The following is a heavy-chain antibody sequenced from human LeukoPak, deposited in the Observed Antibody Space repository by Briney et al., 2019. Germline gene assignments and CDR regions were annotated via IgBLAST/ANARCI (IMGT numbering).Heavy chain of an antibody. J-gene: IGHJ4*02. CDR3: ARSRLYDSSGYYSEGTHRQHYFDF. Sequence: SETLSLTCTVSGGSSSSYYWSWVRQSPGMGLQWISYVYYRGTTNYNPSLRSRVTISLDTSKNQFSLKLSSVTAADTAVYYCARSRLYDSSGYYSEGTHRQHYFDFWGQGILVTVSS. D-gene: IGHD3-22*01. CDR1: GGSSSSYY. CDR2: VYYRGTT. V-gene: IGHV4-59*01.